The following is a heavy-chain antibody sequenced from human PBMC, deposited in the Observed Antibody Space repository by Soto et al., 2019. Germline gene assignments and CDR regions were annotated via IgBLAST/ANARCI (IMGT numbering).Heavy chain of an antibody. CDR2: ISAYNGNT. J-gene: IGHJ4*02. CDR1: GYTFTSYG. Sequence: GASVKVSCKASGYTFTSYGISWVRQAPGQGLEWMGWISAYNGNTNYAQKLQGRVTMTTDTSTSTAYMELRSLRSDDTAVYYCARDVLRFLEWLSEEFDYWGQGTLVTVSS. CDR3: ARDVLRFLEWLSEEFDY. V-gene: IGHV1-18*01. D-gene: IGHD3-3*01.